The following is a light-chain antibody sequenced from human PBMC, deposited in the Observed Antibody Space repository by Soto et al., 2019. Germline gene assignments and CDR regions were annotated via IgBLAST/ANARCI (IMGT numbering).Light chain of an antibody. V-gene: IGKV3-20*01. CDR3: QQYGSSPT. CDR1: QSVSSN. Sequence: EIVLTQSPGTLSLSPGERATLSCRASQSVSSNLAWYQRKPGQAPRLLIYGTSSRATGIPDRFSGSGSGTDFALTISRLEPEDFAVYYCQQYGSSPTFGQGTKVDIK. CDR2: GTS. J-gene: IGKJ1*01.